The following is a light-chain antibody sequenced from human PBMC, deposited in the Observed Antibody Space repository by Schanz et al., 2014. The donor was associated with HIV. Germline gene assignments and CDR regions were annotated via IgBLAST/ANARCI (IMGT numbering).Light chain of an antibody. CDR3: QQLNSFLFT. CDR1: QSVSSN. Sequence: EIVMTQSPATLSVSPGERATLSCRASQSVSSNFAWYPQKPGQAPRLLIYGASSRATGIPDRFSGSGSGTDFTLTISSLQPEDFATYYCQQLNSFLFTFGPGTKVDIK. CDR2: GAS. V-gene: IGKV3D-15*01. J-gene: IGKJ3*01.